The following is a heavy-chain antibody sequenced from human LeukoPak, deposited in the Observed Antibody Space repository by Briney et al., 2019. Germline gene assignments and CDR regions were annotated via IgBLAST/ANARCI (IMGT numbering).Heavy chain of an antibody. V-gene: IGHV1-18*01. CDR2: ISAYNGNT. CDR1: GYTFTSYG. D-gene: IGHD4-17*01. J-gene: IGHJ4*02. CDR3: AREVYGDTLDY. Sequence: GASVKVSCKASGYTFTSYGISWVRQAPGQGLEWMGWISAYNGNTNYAQKFQGRVTITRNTSISTAYMELSSLRSEDTAVYHCAREVYGDTLDYWGQGTLVTVSS.